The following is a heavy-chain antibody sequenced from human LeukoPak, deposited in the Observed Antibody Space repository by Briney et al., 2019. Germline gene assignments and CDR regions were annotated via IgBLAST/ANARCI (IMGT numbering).Heavy chain of an antibody. V-gene: IGHV4-34*01. J-gene: IGHJ4*02. CDR3: ATTDIAVAATGY. CDR2: INHSGST. Sequence: SETLSLTCAVYGGSFSGYYWSWIRQPPGKGLEWIGEINHSGSTNYNPSLKSRVTISVDTSKNQFSLKLSSVTAADTAVYYCATTDIAVAATGYWGQGTLVTVSS. CDR1: GGSFSGYY. D-gene: IGHD6-19*01.